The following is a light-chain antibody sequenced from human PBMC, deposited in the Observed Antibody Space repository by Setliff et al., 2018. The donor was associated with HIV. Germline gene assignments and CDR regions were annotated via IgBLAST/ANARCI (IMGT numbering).Light chain of an antibody. CDR3: ISYADSSARYV. CDR1: SSDIGGYDY. Sequence: QSVLAQPASVSGSPGQSIAISCTGTSSDIGGYDYVSWYQQHPDTAPKVIIYEVRNRPSGVSNSFSGSKSGNTASLTISGLLAEDEADYYCISYADSSARYVFGSGTKVTVL. V-gene: IGLV2-14*01. J-gene: IGLJ1*01. CDR2: EVR.